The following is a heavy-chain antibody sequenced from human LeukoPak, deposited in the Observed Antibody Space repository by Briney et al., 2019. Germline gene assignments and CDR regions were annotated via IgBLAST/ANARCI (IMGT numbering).Heavy chain of an antibody. CDR3: AAGYYGSGSYYQYYYGMDV. Sequence: GGSLRLSCAASGFTFSSYAMSWVRQAPGKGLEWVSGISWNSGSIGYADSVKGRFTISRDNAKNSLYLQMNSLRAEDTALYYCAAGYYGSGSYYQYYYGMDVWGQGTTVTVSS. D-gene: IGHD3-10*01. J-gene: IGHJ6*02. CDR1: GFTFSSYA. CDR2: ISWNSGSI. V-gene: IGHV3-9*01.